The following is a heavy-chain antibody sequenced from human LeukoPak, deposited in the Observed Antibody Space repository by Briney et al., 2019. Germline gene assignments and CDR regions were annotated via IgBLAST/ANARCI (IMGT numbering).Heavy chain of an antibody. CDR3: ASDPFDY. CDR1: GFTFSSYR. J-gene: IGHJ4*02. CDR2: IKQDGSEK. V-gene: IGHV3-7*01. Sequence: PAETLRLSCVASGFTFSSYRMRWVRQAPGKGLEWVAYIKQDGSEKYYVDSVKGRFTISRDNAKNSLYLQMSSLRAEDTAVYYCASDPFDYWGQGTLVTVSS.